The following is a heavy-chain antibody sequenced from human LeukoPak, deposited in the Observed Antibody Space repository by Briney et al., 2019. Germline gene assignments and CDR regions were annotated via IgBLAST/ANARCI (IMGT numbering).Heavy chain of an antibody. D-gene: IGHD3-16*01. CDR2: INPNSGDT. Sequence: ASVKVSCKASGGTFSSYAISWVRQAPGQGLEWMGWINPNSGDTNYAQKFQGRVTMTRDTSISTAYMELSRLRSDDTAVYYCARVRYRLAETYIDYWGQGTLVTVSS. CDR1: GGTFSSYA. V-gene: IGHV1-2*02. J-gene: IGHJ4*02. CDR3: ARVRYRLAETYIDY.